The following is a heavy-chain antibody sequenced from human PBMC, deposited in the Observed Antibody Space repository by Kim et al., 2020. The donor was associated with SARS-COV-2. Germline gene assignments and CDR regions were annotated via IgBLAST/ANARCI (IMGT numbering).Heavy chain of an antibody. CDR1: GGSISSSSYY. J-gene: IGHJ4*02. CDR2: IYYSGST. V-gene: IGHV4-39*01. CDR3: TNERYYYDSSGYEENY. Sequence: SETLSLTCTVSGGSISSSSYYWGWIRQPPGKGLEWIGSIYYSGSTYYNPSLKSLVTISVDTSKNQFSLKLSSVTAADTAVYYCTNERYYYDSSGYEENYWGQGTLVTVSS. D-gene: IGHD3-22*01.